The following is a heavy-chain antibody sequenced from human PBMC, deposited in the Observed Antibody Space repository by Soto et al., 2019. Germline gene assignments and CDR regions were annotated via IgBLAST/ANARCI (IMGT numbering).Heavy chain of an antibody. CDR1: GFSFTTYG. V-gene: IGHV3-33*01. Sequence: QVQLVESGGGWVQPGRSLRLSCEATGFSFTTYGMHWVRQAPGKWLEWVAVIGDDGNNKYYADSVEGRFTISRDNSKNTVYLQMKSLRGDDTAVYYCARGGVTGIVGIFGSPLDIWGQGTVVTVSS. CDR2: IGDDGNNK. D-gene: IGHD1-1*01. J-gene: IGHJ3*02. CDR3: ARGGVTGIVGIFGSPLDI.